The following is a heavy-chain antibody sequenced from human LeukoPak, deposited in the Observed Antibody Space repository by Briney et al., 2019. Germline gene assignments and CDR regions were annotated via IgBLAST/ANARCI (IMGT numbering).Heavy chain of an antibody. Sequence: GGSLRLSCVASGFTFSSHAMAWVRQPAGKGRDWVSAIGGRGGSTYYADSGKGRFTISRDNSKNTLYLQMNSLRAEDTALYYCARDPGVVAFHYFDFWGQGTLVTVSS. J-gene: IGHJ4*02. CDR2: IGGRGGST. CDR1: GFTFSSHA. CDR3: ARDPGVVAFHYFDF. V-gene: IGHV3-23*01. D-gene: IGHD3-3*01.